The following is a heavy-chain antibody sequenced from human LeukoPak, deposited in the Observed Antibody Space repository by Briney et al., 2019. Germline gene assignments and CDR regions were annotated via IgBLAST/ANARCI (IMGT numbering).Heavy chain of an antibody. CDR1: GGSINFYY. Sequence: SETLSLTCTVSGGSINFYYWSWIRQPAGKGLEWIGRVYSTGSTNYSPSLKSRVTMSVDKSKNQFSLNLSSVTAADTAVYYCARGIADPYSFDSWGQGTLVTVSS. V-gene: IGHV4-4*07. CDR2: VYSTGST. CDR3: ARGIADPYSFDS. J-gene: IGHJ4*02. D-gene: IGHD6-13*01.